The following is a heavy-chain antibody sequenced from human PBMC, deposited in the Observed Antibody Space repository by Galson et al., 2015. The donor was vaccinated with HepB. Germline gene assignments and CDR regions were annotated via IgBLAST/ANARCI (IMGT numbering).Heavy chain of an antibody. J-gene: IGHJ4*02. D-gene: IGHD7-27*01. CDR3: AKSIHLGRGFDS. V-gene: IGHV6-1*01. CDR2: TYYRSKWST. CDR1: GDSVSSNTVG. Sequence: AISGDSVSSNTVGWNWIRQSPSRGLEWLGRTYYRSKWSTDYADSVKSRITINPDTSMNQFSLQPNSVTPEDTAVYYCAKSIHLGRGFDSWGQGTLVAVSS.